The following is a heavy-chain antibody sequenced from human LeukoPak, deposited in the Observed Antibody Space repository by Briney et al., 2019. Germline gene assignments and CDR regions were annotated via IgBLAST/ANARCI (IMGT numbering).Heavy chain of an antibody. CDR3: AKTPRQRYDSSGYHTWFDY. V-gene: IGHV3-23*01. Sequence: PGGSLRLSCAASGFTFTSYAMSWVRQAPGKGLEWVLSVSSSGSTYYADSVKGRFTISRDNSKNTLYLQMNSLRAEDTAVYYCAKTPRQRYDSSGYHTWFDYWGQGTLVTVSS. J-gene: IGHJ4*02. D-gene: IGHD3-22*01. CDR1: GFTFTSYA. CDR2: VSSSGST.